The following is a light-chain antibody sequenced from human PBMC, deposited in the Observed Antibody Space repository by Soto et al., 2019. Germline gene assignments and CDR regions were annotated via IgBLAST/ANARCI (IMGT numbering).Light chain of an antibody. CDR1: QSISDT. CDR3: QQRSLLFN. J-gene: IGKJ4*01. Sequence: EIVMTQSPATLSVSPGGRATLSCRASQSISDTLAWYQQKPGQAPRLLIHGASTRATGFPARFSGSGSGTDFTLTISSLQSEDFAVYYCQQRSLLFNFGGGTKV. V-gene: IGKV3-15*01. CDR2: GAS.